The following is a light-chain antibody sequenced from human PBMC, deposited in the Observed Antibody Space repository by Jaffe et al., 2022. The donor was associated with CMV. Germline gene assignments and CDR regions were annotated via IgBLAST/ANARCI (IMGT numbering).Light chain of an antibody. J-gene: IGKJ2*01. CDR2: GAS. CDR3: QQYNNWPNT. V-gene: IGKV3-15*01. CDR1: QSVSSN. Sequence: EIVMTQSPATLSVSPGERATLSCRASQSVSSNLAWYQQKPGQAPRLLFYGASTRATGIPARFSGSGSGTEFTLTINSLQSEDFAVYYCQQYNNWPNTFGQGTKVEIK.